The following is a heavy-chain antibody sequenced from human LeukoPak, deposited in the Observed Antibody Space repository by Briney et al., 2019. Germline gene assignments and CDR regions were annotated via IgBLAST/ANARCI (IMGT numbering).Heavy chain of an antibody. CDR2: IYYSGST. CDR1: GGSISSSSYY. J-gene: IGHJ4*02. CDR3: ARGDFTMVRGALAPSAYYFDY. V-gene: IGHV4-39*07. Sequence: KASETLSLTCTVSGGSISSSSYYWGWIRQPPGKGLEWIGSIYYSGSTYYNPSLKSRVTISVDTSKNQLSLKLSSVTAADTAVYYCARGDFTMVRGALAPSAYYFDYWGQGTLVTVSS. D-gene: IGHD3-10*01.